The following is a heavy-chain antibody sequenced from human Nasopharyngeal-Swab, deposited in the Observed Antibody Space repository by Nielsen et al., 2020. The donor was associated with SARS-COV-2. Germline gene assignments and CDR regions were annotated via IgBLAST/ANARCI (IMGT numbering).Heavy chain of an antibody. CDR2: ISGSGGST. D-gene: IGHD2-2*01. J-gene: IGHJ4*02. CDR1: GFTFSSYA. Sequence: GGSLRLSCAASGFTFSSYAMSWVRQAPGKGPEWVSAISGSGGSTYYADSVKGRFTISRDNSKNTLYLQMNSLRAEDTAVYYCAKDLRSVVPAGGDYWGQGTLVTVSS. V-gene: IGHV3-23*01. CDR3: AKDLRSVVPAGGDY.